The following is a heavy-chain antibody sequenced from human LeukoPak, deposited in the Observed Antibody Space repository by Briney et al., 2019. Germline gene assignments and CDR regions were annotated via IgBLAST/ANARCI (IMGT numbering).Heavy chain of an antibody. CDR2: INHSGST. V-gene: IGHV4-34*01. CDR3: ARRWELLSVGAGIDY. Sequence: SETLSLTCAVYGGSFSGYYWSWIRQPPGKGLEWIGEINHSGSTNYNPSLKSRVTISVDTSKNQFSLKLSSVTAADTAVYYCARRWELLSVGAGIDYWGQGTLVTVSS. CDR1: GGSFSGYY. D-gene: IGHD1-26*01. J-gene: IGHJ4*02.